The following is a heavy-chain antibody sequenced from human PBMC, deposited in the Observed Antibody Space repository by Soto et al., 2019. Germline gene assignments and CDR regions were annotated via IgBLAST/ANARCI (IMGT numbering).Heavy chain of an antibody. CDR3: ARDTDCSGGSCYIYYYYYSMDV. CDR2: IWYDGSNK. V-gene: IGHV3-33*01. J-gene: IGHJ6*02. CDR1: GFSLSRYG. D-gene: IGHD2-15*01. Sequence: GSLRLSCTASGFSLSRYGLHWVRQAPGKGLEWVAVIWYDGSNKYYADSVKGRFTISRDNSKNTLYLQMNSLRAEDTAVYYCARDTDCSGGSCYIYYYYYSMDVWGQGTTVTVSS.